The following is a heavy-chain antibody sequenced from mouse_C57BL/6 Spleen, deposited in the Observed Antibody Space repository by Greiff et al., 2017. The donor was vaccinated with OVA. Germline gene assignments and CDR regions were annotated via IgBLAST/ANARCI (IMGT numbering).Heavy chain of an antibody. CDR2: ISSGGDYI. Sequence: EVQGVESGEGLVKPGGSLKLSCAASGFTFSSYAMSWVRQTPEKRLEWVAYISSGGDYIYYADTVKGRFTISRDNARNTLYLQMSSLKSEDTAMYYCTRDSGDYYSNPYYFDYWGQGTTLTVSS. V-gene: IGHV5-9-1*02. D-gene: IGHD2-5*01. CDR1: GFTFSSYA. J-gene: IGHJ2*01. CDR3: TRDSGDYYSNPYYFDY.